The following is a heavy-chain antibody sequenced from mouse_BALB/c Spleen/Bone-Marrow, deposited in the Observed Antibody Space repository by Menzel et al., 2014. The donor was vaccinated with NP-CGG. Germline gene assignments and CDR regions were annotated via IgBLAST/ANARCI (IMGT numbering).Heavy chain of an antibody. CDR2: ISSGSTSI. CDR1: GFIFSSFG. Sequence: DVMLVESGGGLVQPGGSRKLSCAASGFIFSSFGMHWVRQAPERGLEWVAYISSGSTSIFYSDTVRGRFTISRDNPKNTLFLQMTSLTSEDTAMYYCARGGNWDDFDVWGAGTTVTVSS. J-gene: IGHJ1*01. CDR3: ARGGNWDDFDV. V-gene: IGHV5-17*02. D-gene: IGHD4-1*01.